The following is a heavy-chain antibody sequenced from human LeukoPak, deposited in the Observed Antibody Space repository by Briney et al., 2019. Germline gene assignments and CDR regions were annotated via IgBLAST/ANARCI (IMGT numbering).Heavy chain of an antibody. J-gene: IGHJ4*02. Sequence: GGSLRLSCAASGFNFDDYGMTWVRQAPGRGLEWVSGVNWSGSSTNYADSVKGRFTISRDSATNSLCLQMNSLRAEDTALYYRARAHNYDGRDYYYAFSDYWGQGTLVTVSS. V-gene: IGHV3-20*04. CDR2: VNWSGSST. CDR3: ARAHNYDGRDYYYAFSDY. D-gene: IGHD3-22*01. CDR1: GFNFDDYG.